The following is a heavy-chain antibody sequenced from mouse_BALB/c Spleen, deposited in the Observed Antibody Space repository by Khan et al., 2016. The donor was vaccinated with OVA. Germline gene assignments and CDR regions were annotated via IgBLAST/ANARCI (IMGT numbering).Heavy chain of an antibody. D-gene: IGHD2-14*01. CDR2: INTYTGEP. CDR1: GFTFTKYG. Sequence: QVQLKQSGPELKKPGETVQISCKASGFTFTKYGMNGVKQAPGKGLKWMGWINTYTGEPTFADDFKGRFAFSLETSASTAYLQINSLKNEDTATYFCARVGYNGTMDCWGQGTSVTVSS. CDR3: ARVGYNGTMDC. V-gene: IGHV9-3-1*01. J-gene: IGHJ4*01.